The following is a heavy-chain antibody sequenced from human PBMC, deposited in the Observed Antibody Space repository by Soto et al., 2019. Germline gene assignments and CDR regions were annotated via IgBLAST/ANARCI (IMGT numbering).Heavy chain of an antibody. V-gene: IGHV3-7*01. D-gene: IGHD6-13*01. CDR3: ARWTAAGTADAFDI. Sequence: GSLRLSCAASGFTFSSYWMSWVRQAPGKGLEWVANIKQDGSEKYYVDSVKGRFTISRDNAKNSLYLQMNSLRAEDTAVYYCARWTAAGTADAFDIWGQGTMVTVSS. CDR2: IKQDGSEK. CDR1: GFTFSSYW. J-gene: IGHJ3*02.